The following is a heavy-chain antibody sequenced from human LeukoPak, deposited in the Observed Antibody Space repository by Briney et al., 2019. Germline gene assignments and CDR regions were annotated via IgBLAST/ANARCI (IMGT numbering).Heavy chain of an antibody. CDR2: ISGTGGST. J-gene: IGHJ3*01. CDR1: GFTFGAYA. V-gene: IGHV3-23*01. D-gene: IGHD3-22*01. CDR3: AKVRTSGYHRDARDV. Sequence: PGGSLTLSCAVSGFTFGAYAMTWVRQAPGKGLEWVSGISGTGGSTYYADSVKGRLTISRDNSRNTLYLQMNSLRADDTAVYYCAKVRTSGYHRDARDVGGQGTLVSVSS.